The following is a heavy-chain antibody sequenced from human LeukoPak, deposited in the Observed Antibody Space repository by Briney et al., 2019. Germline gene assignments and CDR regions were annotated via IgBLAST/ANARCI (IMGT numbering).Heavy chain of an antibody. CDR1: GFTFDDYG. D-gene: IGHD6-13*01. J-gene: IGHJ6*02. CDR2: INWNGGST. Sequence: PGGSPRLSCAASGFTFDDYGMSWVRQAPGKGLEWVSAINWNGGSTGYADSVKGRFTISRDNAKNSLFLQMNSLRAEDTALYYCARVGGSSWYSRYGMDVWGQGTTVTVSS. CDR3: ARVGGSSWYSRYGMDV. V-gene: IGHV3-20*04.